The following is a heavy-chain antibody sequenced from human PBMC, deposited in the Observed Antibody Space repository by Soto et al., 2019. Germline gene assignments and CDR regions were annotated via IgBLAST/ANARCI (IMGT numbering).Heavy chain of an antibody. CDR1: GFTFSDHY. V-gene: IGHV3-72*01. D-gene: IGHD3-3*01. Sequence: EVQLVESGGGLVQPGGSLRLSCAVSGFTFSDHYMDWVRQAPGKGLEWVGRSRNKANSYPTEYAASVKGRFTNSRDASENPVYLQVYSLKTEDTAVYFCIRAVNGATSGCDSWGQGILVIVSS. CDR3: IRAVNGATSGCDS. CDR2: SRNKANSYPT. J-gene: IGHJ4*02.